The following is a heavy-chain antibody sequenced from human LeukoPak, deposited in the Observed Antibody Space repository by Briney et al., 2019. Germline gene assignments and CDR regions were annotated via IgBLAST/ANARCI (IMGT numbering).Heavy chain of an antibody. J-gene: IGHJ4*02. Sequence: ASETLSLTCAVYGGSFSGYYWSWIRQPPGKGLEWIGEINHSGSTNYNPSLKSRVTISVDTSKNQFSLKPSSVTAADTAVYYCARGPRGGSYSPPHKPMYDYWGQGTLVTVSS. CDR1: GGSFSGYY. CDR2: INHSGST. V-gene: IGHV4-34*01. CDR3: ARGPRGGSYSPPHKPMYDY. D-gene: IGHD1-26*01.